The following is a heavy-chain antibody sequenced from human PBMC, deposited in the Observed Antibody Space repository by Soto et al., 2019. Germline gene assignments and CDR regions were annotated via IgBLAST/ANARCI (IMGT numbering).Heavy chain of an antibody. CDR1: GFTFSGSA. D-gene: IGHD2-15*01. CDR3: TRTLGYCSGGSCFDFDY. J-gene: IGHJ4*02. CDR2: IRSKANSYAT. Sequence: EVQLVESGGGLVQPGGSLKLSCAASGFTFSGSAMHWVRQASGKGLEWVGRIRSKANSYATAYAASVKGRFTISRDDSKNTEYLQMNSLKTEDTAVYYCTRTLGYCSGGSCFDFDYWGQGTLVTVSS. V-gene: IGHV3-73*02.